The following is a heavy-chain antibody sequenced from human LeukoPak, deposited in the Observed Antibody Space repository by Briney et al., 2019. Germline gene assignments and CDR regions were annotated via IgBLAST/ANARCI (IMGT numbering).Heavy chain of an antibody. D-gene: IGHD3-9*01. CDR3: ARQGDILTGYYIPPFDY. V-gene: IGHV4-39*07. Sequence: SETLPLTCTVSGGSISSSSYYWGWIRQPPGKGLEWIGSIYYSGSTYYNPSLKGRVTISVDTSKNQFSLKLSSVTAADTAVYYCARQGDILTGYYIPPFDYWGQGTLVTVSS. J-gene: IGHJ4*02. CDR2: IYYSGST. CDR1: GGSISSSSYY.